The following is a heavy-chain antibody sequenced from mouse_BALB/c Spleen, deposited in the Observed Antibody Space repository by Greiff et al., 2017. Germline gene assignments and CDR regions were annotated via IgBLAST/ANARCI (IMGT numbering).Heavy chain of an antibody. V-gene: IGHV2-6-7*01. Sequence: VQLVESGPGLVAPSQSLSITCTVSGFSLTSYGVHWVRQPPGKGLEWLGMIWGDGSTDYNSALKSRLSISKDNSKSQVFLKMNSLQTDDTARYYCARSPFYDGYYQFAYWGQGTLVTVSA. CDR3: ARSPFYDGYYQFAY. CDR1: GFSLTSYG. J-gene: IGHJ3*01. D-gene: IGHD2-3*01. CDR2: IWGDGST.